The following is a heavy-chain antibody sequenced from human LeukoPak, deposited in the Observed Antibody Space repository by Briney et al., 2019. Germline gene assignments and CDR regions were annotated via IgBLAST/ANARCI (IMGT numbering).Heavy chain of an antibody. CDR2: IDPDSGGT. Sequence: GASVKVSCKTSGYTFTGYYLHWVRQAPGQRPEWMGRIDPDSGGTHYGQKFQGRLTVTRDTSITTVYMELSGLTSDDTAVYYCARVPGPYTTSRFDFWGQGTLVTVSS. CDR3: ARVPGPYTTSRFDF. D-gene: IGHD2-2*02. V-gene: IGHV1-2*02. J-gene: IGHJ4*02. CDR1: GYTFTGYY.